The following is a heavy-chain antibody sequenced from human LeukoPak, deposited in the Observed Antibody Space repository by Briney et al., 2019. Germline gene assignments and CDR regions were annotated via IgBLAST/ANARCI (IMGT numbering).Heavy chain of an antibody. CDR2: TYYRSKWYN. D-gene: IGHD6-19*01. V-gene: IGHV6-1*01. Sequence: SQTLSLTCAISGDSVSSNSAAWNWIRQSPSRGAEWLGRTYYRSKWYNDYAVSVKSRITINPDTSKNQFSLQLNSVTPEDTAVYYCARALRYSSGWALDYWGQGTLVTVSS. CDR3: ARALRYSSGWALDY. J-gene: IGHJ4*02. CDR1: GDSVSSNSAA.